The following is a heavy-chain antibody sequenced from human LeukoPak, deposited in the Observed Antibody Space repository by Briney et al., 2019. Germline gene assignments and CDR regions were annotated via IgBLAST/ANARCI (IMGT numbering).Heavy chain of an antibody. J-gene: IGHJ4*02. CDR1: GYTLTTYD. D-gene: IGHD3-10*01. V-gene: IGHV1-8*01. CDR3: ARRIRGAPTDH. CDR2: MNPNSGNT. Sequence: WASVKVYCKASGYTLTTYDLNWVRQATGQGLEWMGWMNPNSGNTGYAQKFQGRVTMTRNTSISTAYMELNNLTSEDTAVYYCARRIRGAPTDHWGQGTLVTVSS.